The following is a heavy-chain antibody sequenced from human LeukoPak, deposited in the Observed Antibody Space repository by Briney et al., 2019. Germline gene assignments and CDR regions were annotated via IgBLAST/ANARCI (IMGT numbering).Heavy chain of an antibody. V-gene: IGHV3-30-3*01. Sequence: AGRSLRLSCAASGFTFSSYAMHWVRQAPGKGLEWVAVISYDGSNKYYADSVKGRFTISRDNSKNTLYLQMNSLRAEDTAVYYCAKVPKGGYFDYWGQGTLVTVSS. CDR2: ISYDGSNK. CDR3: AKVPKGGYFDY. CDR1: GFTFSSYA. D-gene: IGHD2-2*01. J-gene: IGHJ4*02.